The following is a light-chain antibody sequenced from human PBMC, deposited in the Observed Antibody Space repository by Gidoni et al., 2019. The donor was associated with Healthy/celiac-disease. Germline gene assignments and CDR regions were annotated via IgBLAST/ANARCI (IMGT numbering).Light chain of an antibody. Sequence: QSPSSFSASTGDRVTITCRASQGISSYLAWYQQKPGKAPKLLIYAASTLQSGVPSRFSGSGSGTDFTLTISCLQSEDFATYYCQQYYSYPCSFGQGTKLEIK. CDR3: QQYYSYPCS. CDR1: QGISSY. J-gene: IGKJ2*04. CDR2: AAS. V-gene: IGKV1-8*01.